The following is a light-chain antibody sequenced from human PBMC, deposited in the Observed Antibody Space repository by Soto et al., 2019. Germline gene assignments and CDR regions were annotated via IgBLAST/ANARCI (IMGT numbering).Light chain of an antibody. Sequence: QSVLTQPASVSGSPGQSITISCTGTSSDVGGYNYVSWYQHLPGKAPKLMIYEVTNRPSGVSNRFSGSKSGNTASLTISGLQADDEADYYCSSYTSRDTPVFGTGTKVTVL. CDR2: EVT. CDR1: SSDVGGYNY. J-gene: IGLJ1*01. V-gene: IGLV2-14*01. CDR3: SSYTSRDTPV.